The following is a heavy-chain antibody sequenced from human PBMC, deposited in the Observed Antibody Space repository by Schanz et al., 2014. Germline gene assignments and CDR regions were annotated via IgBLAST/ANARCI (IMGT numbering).Heavy chain of an antibody. CDR1: GYTFTEYT. Sequence: QVQLVQSGPEVEKPGASVKVSCKTSGYTFTEYTMYWLRQAPGQGLEWMGWISAYNGNTNYAQKLQGRVTMTTDTSTSTAYMELRSLRSDDTAVYYCARGGYSSGWYDRDIAHFDYWGQGTLVTVSS. D-gene: IGHD6-19*01. V-gene: IGHV1-18*01. CDR3: ARGGYSSGWYDRDIAHFDY. J-gene: IGHJ4*02. CDR2: ISAYNGNT.